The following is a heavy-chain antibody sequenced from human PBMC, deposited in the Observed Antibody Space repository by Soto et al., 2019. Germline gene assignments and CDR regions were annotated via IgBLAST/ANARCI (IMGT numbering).Heavy chain of an antibody. CDR2: IKSKTDGGKT. Sequence: EVQLVESGGGLVKPGGSLRFSCAASGFTFSNAWMNWVRQAPGKGLEWVGRIKSKTDGGKTDYAAPVKGRFTISRDDSKSTLYLQMNSLKTEDTAVYYCTTESRAGGMDVWGQGTTVTVSS. CDR3: TTESRAGGMDV. V-gene: IGHV3-15*01. CDR1: GFTFSNAW. D-gene: IGHD6-19*01. J-gene: IGHJ6*02.